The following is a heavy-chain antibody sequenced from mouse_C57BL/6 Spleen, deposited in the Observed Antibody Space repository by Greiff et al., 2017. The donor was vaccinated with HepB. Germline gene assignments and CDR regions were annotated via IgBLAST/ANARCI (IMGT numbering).Heavy chain of an antibody. CDR1: GFTFSSYA. Sequence: EVKVEESGGGLVKPGGSLKLSCAASGFTFSSYAMSWVRQTPEKRLEWVATISDGGSYTYYPDNVKGRFTISRDNAKNNLYLQMSHLKSEDTAMYYCARDPLYYYGSSPFDYWGQGTTLTVSS. CDR2: ISDGGSYT. D-gene: IGHD1-1*01. V-gene: IGHV5-4*01. J-gene: IGHJ2*01. CDR3: ARDPLYYYGSSPFDY.